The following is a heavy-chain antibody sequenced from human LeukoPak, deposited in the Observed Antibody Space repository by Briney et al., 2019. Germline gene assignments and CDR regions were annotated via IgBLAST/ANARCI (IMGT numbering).Heavy chain of an antibody. CDR2: IYHSGST. CDR3: AVSLIRTDY. V-gene: IGHV4-30-2*01. D-gene: IGHD1-14*01. CDR1: GGSISSGGYS. J-gene: IGHJ4*02. Sequence: SETLSLTCAVSGGSISSGGYSWSWIRQPPGKGLEWIGYIYHSGSTNYNPFLKSRVTISVDKSKNQFSLKLSSVTAADTAVYYCAVSLIRTDYWGQGTLVTVSS.